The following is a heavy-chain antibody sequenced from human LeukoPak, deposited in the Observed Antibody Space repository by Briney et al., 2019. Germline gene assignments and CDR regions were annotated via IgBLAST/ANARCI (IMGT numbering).Heavy chain of an antibody. CDR1: GYTFTGYS. V-gene: IGHV1-2*02. D-gene: IGHD2-15*01. CDR2: INPNSGGT. Sequence: ASVKVSCKASGYTFTGYSMHWVWQAPGQGLEWMGWINPNSGGTDCAQRFQGRVTMTRDTSITMIYMEMSSLTPDDTAVYYCARAGYCSDGKCYTFDYWGQGTLVTVSS. CDR3: ARAGYCSDGKCYTFDY. J-gene: IGHJ4*02.